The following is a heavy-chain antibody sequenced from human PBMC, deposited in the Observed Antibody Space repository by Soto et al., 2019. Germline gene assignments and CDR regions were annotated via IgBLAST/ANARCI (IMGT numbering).Heavy chain of an antibody. V-gene: IGHV1-3*01. D-gene: IGHD2-2*01. CDR1: AYTFTTYA. CDR2: INAGNGDT. Sequence: ASVKVSCKASAYTFTTYALHWVRQAPGQSLEWMGWINAGNGDTKYSQKFLGRVSISRDTSANIAYMELFSLRSEDTAVYYCARGDCSGASCYGDLDYWGQGTLVTVSS. J-gene: IGHJ4*02. CDR3: ARGDCSGASCYGDLDY.